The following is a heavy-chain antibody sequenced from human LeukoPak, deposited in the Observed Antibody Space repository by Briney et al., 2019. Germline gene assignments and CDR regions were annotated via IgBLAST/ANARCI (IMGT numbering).Heavy chain of an antibody. Sequence: GGSLRLSCAASGFTFSNAWMSWVRQAPGKGLEWVGHIKRKTDGGTTDYASPVKGRFTISRDDSKNTLYLQMNSLKSEDTAVYYCTTIMITFGGLIGTLPVAFDLWGQGTMITVSS. J-gene: IGHJ3*01. CDR2: IKRKTDGGTT. D-gene: IGHD3-16*02. CDR3: TTIMITFGGLIGTLPVAFDL. CDR1: GFTFSNAW. V-gene: IGHV3-15*01.